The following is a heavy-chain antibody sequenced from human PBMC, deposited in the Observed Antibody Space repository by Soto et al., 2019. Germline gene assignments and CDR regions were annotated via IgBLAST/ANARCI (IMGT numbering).Heavy chain of an antibody. Sequence: SQTLSLTCAISGDSVSSNSAAWNWIRQSPSRGLEWLGRTYYRSKWYNDYAVSVKSRITINPDTSKNQFSLQLNSVTPEDTAVYYCARDAGYSSSSYYYYMDVWGKGTTVTVSS. CDR3: ARDAGYSSSSYYYYMDV. D-gene: IGHD6-6*01. J-gene: IGHJ6*03. V-gene: IGHV6-1*01. CDR2: TYYRSKWYN. CDR1: GDSVSSNSAA.